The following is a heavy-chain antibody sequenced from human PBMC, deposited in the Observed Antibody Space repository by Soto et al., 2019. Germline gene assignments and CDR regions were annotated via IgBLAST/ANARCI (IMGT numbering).Heavy chain of an antibody. Sequence: ASVKVSCKASGYTFTSHGINWVRQAPGQGLEWMGWISAYNGKTDYSQKFQGRVTMTRDTSTNTVFMEMRSLRSDDTAVYYCARDLQISDFWSGYFYKNWFDPWGQGTLVTVSS. V-gene: IGHV1-18*04. J-gene: IGHJ5*02. CDR3: ARDLQISDFWSGYFYKNWFDP. CDR1: GYTFTSHG. D-gene: IGHD3-3*01. CDR2: ISAYNGKT.